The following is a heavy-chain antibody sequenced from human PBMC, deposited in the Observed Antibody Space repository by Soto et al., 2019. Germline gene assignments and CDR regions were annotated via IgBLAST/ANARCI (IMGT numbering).Heavy chain of an antibody. D-gene: IGHD3-10*01. V-gene: IGHV4-59*01. Sequence: PSETLSLPXTVSGGSISRYYWSWIRQPPGKGLEWTGYIYYSGSTNYNPSLKSRVTISVDTSKNQFSLTLSSVTAEDTAVYYCAGGSNYRGKGTLGTVSS. J-gene: IGHJ4*02. CDR3: AGGSNY. CDR1: GGSISRYY. CDR2: IYYSGST.